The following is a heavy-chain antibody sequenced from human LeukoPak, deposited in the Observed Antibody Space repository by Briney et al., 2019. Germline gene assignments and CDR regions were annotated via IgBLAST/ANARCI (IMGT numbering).Heavy chain of an antibody. J-gene: IGHJ4*02. V-gene: IGHV3-15*01. Sequence: NPGGSLRLSCAASGFTFSSYAMSWVRQAPGKGLEWVGRIKSKTDGGTTDYAAPVKGRFTISRDDSKNTLYLQMNSLKTEDTAVYYCTTDLSSWYEDYWGQGTLVTVSS. CDR1: GFTFSSYA. CDR3: TTDLSSWYEDY. D-gene: IGHD6-13*01. CDR2: IKSKTDGGTT.